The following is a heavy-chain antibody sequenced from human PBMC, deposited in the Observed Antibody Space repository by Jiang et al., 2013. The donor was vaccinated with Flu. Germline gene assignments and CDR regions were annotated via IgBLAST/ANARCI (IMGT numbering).Heavy chain of an antibody. J-gene: IGHJ4*02. CDR1: GYTFTSYG. Sequence: GAEVKKPGASVKVSCKASGYTFTSYGISWVRQAPGQGLEWMGWISAHNGNTKYAQKFQGRVGMTTDISTSTAYMELRSLRSEDTAEYYCARVIMGAETDYWGQGTLVTVSS. D-gene: IGHD1-26*01. CDR2: ISAHNGNT. V-gene: IGHV1-18*01. CDR3: ARVIMGAETDY.